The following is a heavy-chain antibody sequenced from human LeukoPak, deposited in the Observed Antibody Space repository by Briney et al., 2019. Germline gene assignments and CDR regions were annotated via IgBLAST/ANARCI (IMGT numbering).Heavy chain of an antibody. D-gene: IGHD6-13*01. J-gene: IGHJ4*02. Sequence: GRSLRLSCAASGFTSDDYAMHWVRQAPRKGMEWVSFISRVGGSTYYADSGKGRFTISRDNSKNSLYLQMNSLRTEDTALYYCAKARCSSSSYACPYVFDYWGQGTLVSVSS. CDR2: ISRVGGST. V-gene: IGHV3-43*02. CDR3: AKARCSSSSYACPYVFDY. CDR1: GFTSDDYA.